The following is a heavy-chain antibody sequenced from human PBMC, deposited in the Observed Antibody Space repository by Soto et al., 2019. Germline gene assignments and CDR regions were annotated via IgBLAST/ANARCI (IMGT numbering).Heavy chain of an antibody. J-gene: IGHJ4*02. CDR2: ISSSSSTI. CDR3: AREGRNYYGSGSYYNVRYFDY. Sequence: PGGSLRLSCAASGFTFSSYSMNWVRQAPGKGLEWVSYISSSSSTIYYADSVKGRFTISRDNAKNSLYLQMNSLRAEDTAVYYCAREGRNYYGSGSYYNVRYFDYWGQGTLVTVSS. D-gene: IGHD3-10*01. V-gene: IGHV3-48*01. CDR1: GFTFSSYS.